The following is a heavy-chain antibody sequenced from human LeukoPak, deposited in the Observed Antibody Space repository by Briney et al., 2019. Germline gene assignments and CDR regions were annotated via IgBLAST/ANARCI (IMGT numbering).Heavy chain of an antibody. J-gene: IGHJ6*02. CDR1: GFTFSSYA. D-gene: IGHD2-15*01. Sequence: GGSLRLSCAASGFTFSSYAMHWVRQAPGKGLEWVAVISYDGSNKYYADSVKGRFTISRDNSKNTLYLQMNSLRAEDTAVYYCARSRILGDCSGGSCPVGDYYYGMDVWGQGTTVTVSS. CDR2: ISYDGSNK. CDR3: ARSRILGDCSGGSCPVGDYYYGMDV. V-gene: IGHV3-30-3*01.